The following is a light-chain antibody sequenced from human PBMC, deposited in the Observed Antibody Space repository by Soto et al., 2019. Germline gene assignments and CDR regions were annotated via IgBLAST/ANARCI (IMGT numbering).Light chain of an antibody. CDR3: QESKTDSQT. CDR1: QSISSY. CDR2: KAS. Sequence: DIQMTQSPSTLSASVGDRVTITCRASQSISSYLAWYQQKPGKAPKVLIYKASNLECGVPSRFSGSGSGTAFSLTISSLQHDEFATYYCQESKTDSQTFGRGTKVEIK. V-gene: IGKV1-5*03. J-gene: IGKJ1*01.